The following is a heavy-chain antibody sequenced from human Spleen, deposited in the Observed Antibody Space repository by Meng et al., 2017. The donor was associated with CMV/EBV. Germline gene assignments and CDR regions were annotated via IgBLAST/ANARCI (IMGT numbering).Heavy chain of an antibody. CDR3: ARGNYYFDRDDFGAY. J-gene: IGHJ4*02. V-gene: IGHV4-34*01. D-gene: IGHD3-22*01. Sequence: VYGGSCSGYNWSWIRQTPGKGLEWIGENLHEESNKYNPSLKSRVTISVDTSKNQFSIRLNSVTAADTAMYYCARGNYYFDRDDFGAYWGPGTLVTVSS. CDR2: NLHEESN. CDR1: GGSCSGYN.